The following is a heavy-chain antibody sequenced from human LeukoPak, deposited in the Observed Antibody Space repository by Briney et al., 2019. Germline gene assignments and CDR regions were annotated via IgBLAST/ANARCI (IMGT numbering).Heavy chain of an antibody. J-gene: IGHJ3*02. Sequence: ASVKVSCKASGYTFTGYYMHWVRQAPGQGLEWMGWINPNSGGTNYAQKFQGRVTMTRDTSISTAYMELSRLRSDDTAVYYCAGFKEVYYYDSSGSDPVGAFDIWGQGTMVTVSS. CDR1: GYTFTGYY. V-gene: IGHV1-2*02. D-gene: IGHD3-22*01. CDR3: AGFKEVYYYDSSGSDPVGAFDI. CDR2: INPNSGGT.